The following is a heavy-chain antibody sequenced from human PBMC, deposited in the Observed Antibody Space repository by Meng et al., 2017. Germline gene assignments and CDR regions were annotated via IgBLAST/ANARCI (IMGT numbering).Heavy chain of an antibody. D-gene: IGHD5-12*01. CDR2: IYYSGST. J-gene: IGHJ4*02. V-gene: IGHV4-59*01. CDR1: GGSISSYY. Sequence: SETLSPTCTVPGGSISSYYWSWIRQPPGKGLEWIGYIYYSGSTNYNPSLKSRVTISVDTSKNQSSLKLSSVTAADTAVYYCARKGPDSGYDSYYFDYWGQGTLVTVSS. CDR3: ARKGPDSGYDSYYFDY.